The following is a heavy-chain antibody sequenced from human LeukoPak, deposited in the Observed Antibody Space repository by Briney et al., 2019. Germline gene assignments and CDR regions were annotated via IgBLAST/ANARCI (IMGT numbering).Heavy chain of an antibody. CDR2: INPSGGST. CDR3: ARDFEMATIMLISDY. Sequence: ASVKVSCKASGYTFTSYYMHWVRQAPGQGLEWMGIINPSGGSTRYAQKFQGRFTMTRDTSTSTVYMELSSLRSEDTAVYYCARDFEMATIMLISDYWGQGTLVTVSS. D-gene: IGHD5-24*01. CDR1: GYTFTSYY. V-gene: IGHV1-46*01. J-gene: IGHJ4*02.